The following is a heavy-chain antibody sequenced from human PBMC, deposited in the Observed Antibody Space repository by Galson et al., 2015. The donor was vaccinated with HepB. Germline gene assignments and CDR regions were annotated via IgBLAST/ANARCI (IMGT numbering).Heavy chain of an antibody. J-gene: IGHJ4*02. V-gene: IGHV3-30-3*01. Sequence: SLRLSCAASGFTFSSYAMHWVRQAPGKGLEWLAIISYDGSNKYYADSVKGRFTISRDNSKNTLYLQMNSLRAEDAAMYYCAREGAAHYYDSNGYLYYFDYWARERSSPSP. CDR1: GFTFSSYA. CDR2: ISYDGSNK. CDR3: AREGAAHYYDSNGYLYYFDY. D-gene: IGHD3-22*01.